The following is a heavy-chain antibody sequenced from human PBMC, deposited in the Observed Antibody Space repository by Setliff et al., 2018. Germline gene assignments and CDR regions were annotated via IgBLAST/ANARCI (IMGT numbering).Heavy chain of an antibody. Sequence: PGGSLRLSCAASGFTFAGYYMSWVRQAPGKGLEWLASINPHASEKYYVDSVKGRFTISRGNAKNSLSLQMNNLRTEDTAVYYCFGAGTCSYWGQGTQVTVSS. D-gene: IGHD3-10*01. CDR2: INPHASEK. CDR3: FGAGTCSY. J-gene: IGHJ4*02. V-gene: IGHV3-7*03. CDR1: GFTFAGYY.